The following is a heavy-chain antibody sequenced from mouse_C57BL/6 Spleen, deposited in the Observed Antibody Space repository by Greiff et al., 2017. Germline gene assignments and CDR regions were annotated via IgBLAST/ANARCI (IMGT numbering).Heavy chain of an antibody. Sequence: EVKLEESGGGLVQPGGSMKLSCVASGFTFSNYWMNWVRQSPEKGLEWVAQIRLKSDNYATHYAESVKGRFTISRDDSKSSVYLQMNNLRAEDTGIYYCTGRGGYYAMDYWGQGTSVTVSS. CDR1: GFTFSNYW. V-gene: IGHV6-3*01. J-gene: IGHJ4*01. CDR2: IRLKSDNYAT. CDR3: TGRGGYYAMDY.